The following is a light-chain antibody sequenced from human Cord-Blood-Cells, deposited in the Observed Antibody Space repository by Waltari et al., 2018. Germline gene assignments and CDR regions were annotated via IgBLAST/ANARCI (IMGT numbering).Light chain of an antibody. J-gene: IGLJ2*01. CDR1: GISVVGSIP. CDR3: SSYTSSSTLVV. Sequence: QSSLTPPASVSGSPRQSLTISSSATGISVVGSIPVSLYQQHPGKAPKLMIYDVSNRPSGVSKRFSGSKSGNTASLTISGLQAEDEADYYCSSYTSSSTLVVFGGGTKLTVL. CDR2: DVS. V-gene: IGLV2-14*01.